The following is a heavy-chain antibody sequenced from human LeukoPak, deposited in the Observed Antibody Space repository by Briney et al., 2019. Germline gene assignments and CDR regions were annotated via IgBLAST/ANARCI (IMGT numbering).Heavy chain of an antibody. Sequence: VSVKVSCKASGYTFTSYDINWVRQATGQGLEWMGWMNPNSGNTGYAQKFQGRVTITRNTSISTAYMELSSLRSEDTAVYYCARSRKIAGKNWFDPWGQETLVTVSS. V-gene: IGHV1-8*03. J-gene: IGHJ5*02. D-gene: IGHD1-26*01. CDR2: MNPNSGNT. CDR1: GYTFTSYD. CDR3: ARSRKIAGKNWFDP.